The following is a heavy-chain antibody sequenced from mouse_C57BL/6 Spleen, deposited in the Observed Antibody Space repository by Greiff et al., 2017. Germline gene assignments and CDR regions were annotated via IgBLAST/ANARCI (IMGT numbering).Heavy chain of an antibody. J-gene: IGHJ4*01. V-gene: IGHV1-55*01. CDR2: LYPGSGST. Sequence: QVQLQQPGAELVKPGASVKMSCKASSYTFTSYWITWLKQRPGQGLEWIGDLYPGSGSTNYNEKFKSKATLTVDTSSSTAYMQLSSLTSEDSAVYYCARLRDYDGGGYYAMDYWGQGTSVTVSS. D-gene: IGHD2-4*01. CDR3: ARLRDYDGGGYYAMDY. CDR1: SYTFTSYW.